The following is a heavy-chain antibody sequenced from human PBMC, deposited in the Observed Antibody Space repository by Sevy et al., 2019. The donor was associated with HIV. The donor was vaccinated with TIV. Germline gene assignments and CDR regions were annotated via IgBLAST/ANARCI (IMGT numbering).Heavy chain of an antibody. CDR3: AGENAWGRGYS. V-gene: IGHV4-59*08. CDR1: GGSITSPY. D-gene: IGHD1-26*01. CDR2: IYYNGHI. Sequence: SETLSLTCTVSGGSITSPYWNWIRQPPGKGLEWIANIYYNGHINYNPSLKSRVTLSLDTSKNQFSLRLSSVTAADTVMYYCAGENAWGRGYSWGQGTLVTVSS. J-gene: IGHJ4*02.